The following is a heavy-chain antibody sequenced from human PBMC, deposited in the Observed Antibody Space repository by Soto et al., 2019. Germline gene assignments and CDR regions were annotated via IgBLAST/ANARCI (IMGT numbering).Heavy chain of an antibody. J-gene: IGHJ6*02. CDR3: ARGFSSGWFGAEYYYGMDV. CDR2: INHSGST. CDR1: GGSFSGYY. D-gene: IGHD6-19*01. V-gene: IGHV4-34*01. Sequence: SETLSLTCAVYGGSFSGYYWSWIRQPPGKGLEWIGEINHSGSTNYNPSLKSRVTISVDTSKNQFSLKLSSVTAADTAVYYCARGFSSGWFGAEYYYGMDVWGQGTTVTVSS.